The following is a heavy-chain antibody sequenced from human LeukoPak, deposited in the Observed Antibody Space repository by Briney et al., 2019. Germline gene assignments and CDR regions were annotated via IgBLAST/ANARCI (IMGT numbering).Heavy chain of an antibody. V-gene: IGHV4-59*01. Sequence: SETLSLTCTVSGGSISSYYWSWIRQPPGKGLEWIGYIYYSGSTNYNPSLKSRVTISVDTSKNQFSLKLSSVTAADTAVYYCARDSHGVMGAFDIWGQGTMVTVSS. CDR3: ARDSHGVMGAFDI. CDR2: IYYSGST. CDR1: GGSISSYY. D-gene: IGHD2-21*01. J-gene: IGHJ3*02.